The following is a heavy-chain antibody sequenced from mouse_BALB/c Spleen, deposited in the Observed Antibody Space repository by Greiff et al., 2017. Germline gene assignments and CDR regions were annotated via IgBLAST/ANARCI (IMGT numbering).Heavy chain of an antibody. CDR3: AQTGRGCDY. Sequence: VQLKESGAELVRPGALVKLSCKASGFNIKDYYMHWVKQRPEQGLEWIGWIDPENGNTIYDPKFQGKASITADTSSNTAYLQLSSLTSEDTAVYYCAQTGRGCDYWGQGTTLTVSS. D-gene: IGHD4-1*01. V-gene: IGHV14-1*02. CDR2: IDPENGNT. CDR1: GFNIKDYY. J-gene: IGHJ2*01.